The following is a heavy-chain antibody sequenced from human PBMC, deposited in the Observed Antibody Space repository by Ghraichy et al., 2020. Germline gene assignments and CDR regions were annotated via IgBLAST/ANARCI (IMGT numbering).Heavy chain of an antibody. Sequence: GGSLRLSCAASGFTFSSYSMNWVRQAPGKGLEWVSSISSSSSYIYYADSVKGRFTISRDNAKNSLYLQMNSLRAEDTAVYYCARDIPAAAGDYWGQGTLVTVSS. CDR3: ARDIPAAAGDY. CDR1: GFTFSSYS. V-gene: IGHV3-21*01. J-gene: IGHJ4*02. CDR2: ISSSSSYI. D-gene: IGHD6-13*01.